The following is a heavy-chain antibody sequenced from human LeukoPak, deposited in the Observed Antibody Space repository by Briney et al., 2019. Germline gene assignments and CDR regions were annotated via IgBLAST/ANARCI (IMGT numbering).Heavy chain of an antibody. D-gene: IGHD3-10*01. Sequence: GASVKVSCKASGYTFTTYGITWVRQAPGQGLEWMGWISTYNGNTTYAQKLQGRVTVTTDTSTSTAYMELRSLRSDDTAVYYCARGTLRFGELGLHWGQGTLVTVSS. CDR3: ARGTLRFGELGLH. CDR2: ISTYNGNT. V-gene: IGHV1-18*01. CDR1: GYTFTTYG. J-gene: IGHJ4*02.